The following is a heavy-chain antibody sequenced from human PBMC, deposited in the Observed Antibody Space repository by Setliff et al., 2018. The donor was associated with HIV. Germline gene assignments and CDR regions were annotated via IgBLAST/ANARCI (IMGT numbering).Heavy chain of an antibody. CDR1: GGILTNYA. Sequence: SVKVSCKASGGILTNYAINWVRQAPGQGLEWLGRLIPVSDTPNFAQKFHGRVTFIADRSTDTAYMELTSLTSADTAVYYCARDLGGNNPSFDYWGQGTLVTVAS. D-gene: IGHD3-16*01. J-gene: IGHJ4*02. CDR3: ARDLGGNNPSFDY. V-gene: IGHV1-69*06. CDR2: LIPVSDTP.